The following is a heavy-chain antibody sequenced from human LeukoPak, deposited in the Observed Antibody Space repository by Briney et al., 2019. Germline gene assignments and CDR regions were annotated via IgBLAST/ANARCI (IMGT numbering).Heavy chain of an antibody. CDR1: GFTFDDYT. Sequence: GGSLRLSCAASGFTFDDYTMYWVRQAPGKGLEWVSLISWDDGTTYYADSVKGRFTISRDNSKNSLYLQMNSLRIEDTALYYCAKEMVVSAALDYWGQGTLVTVSS. CDR3: AKEMVVSAALDY. V-gene: IGHV3-43*01. CDR2: ISWDDGTT. D-gene: IGHD2-15*01. J-gene: IGHJ4*02.